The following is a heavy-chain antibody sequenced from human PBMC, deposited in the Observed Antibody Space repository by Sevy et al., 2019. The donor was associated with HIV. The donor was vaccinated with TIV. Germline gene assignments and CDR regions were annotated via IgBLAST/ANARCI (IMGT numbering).Heavy chain of an antibody. D-gene: IGHD3-22*01. V-gene: IGHV3-30*18. CDR3: ANGGTYYYDSSGYRTGGDH. Sequence: GGSLRLSCAASGFTFSSYDMHWVRQAPGKGLEWVAVISYDGSNKYYADSVKGRFTISRDNSKNTLYLQMNSLRAEDTAVYYCANGGTYYYDSSGYRTGGDHWGQGTLVTVSS. CDR1: GFTFSSYD. J-gene: IGHJ4*02. CDR2: ISYDGSNK.